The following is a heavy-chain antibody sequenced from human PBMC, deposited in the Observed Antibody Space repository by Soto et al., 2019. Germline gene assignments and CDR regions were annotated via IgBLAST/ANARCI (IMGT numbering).Heavy chain of an antibody. V-gene: IGHV4-59*01. Sequence: QVQLQESGPGLVKPSETLSLTCTVSGGSISSYYWSWIRQPPGKGLEWIGYIYYTGSTNYNPSLKSRVTISVDTSKNHFSLKLSSVTAADTAVYYCARDGYTLTPNYYCGMDVWGQGTTVTVSS. J-gene: IGHJ6*02. CDR3: ARDGYTLTPNYYCGMDV. CDR2: IYYTGST. D-gene: IGHD6-13*01. CDR1: GGSISSYY.